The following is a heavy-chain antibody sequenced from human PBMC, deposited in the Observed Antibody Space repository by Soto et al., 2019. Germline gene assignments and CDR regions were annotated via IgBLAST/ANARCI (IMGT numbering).Heavy chain of an antibody. Sequence: SETLSLTCTVSGGSISSSSYYWGWIHQPPGKGLEWIGSIYYSGSTYYNPSLKSRVTISVDTSKNQFSLKLSSVTAADTAVYYCASSSGWLDAFDIWGQGTMVTVSS. CDR3: ASSSGWLDAFDI. V-gene: IGHV4-39*01. CDR2: IYYSGST. CDR1: GGSISSSSYY. J-gene: IGHJ3*02. D-gene: IGHD6-19*01.